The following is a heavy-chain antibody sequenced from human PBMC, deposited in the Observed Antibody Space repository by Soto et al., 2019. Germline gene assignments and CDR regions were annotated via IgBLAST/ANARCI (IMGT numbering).Heavy chain of an antibody. CDR1: GYSFTSYW. CDR2: IYPGDSDT. Sequence: GESLKISCKGSGYSFTSYWIGWVRQMPGKGLEWMGIIYPGDSDTRYSPSFQGQVTISADKSISTAYLQWSSLKAADTAMYYCARQDSADGDAFDIWGQGTMVTVSS. V-gene: IGHV5-51*01. J-gene: IGHJ3*02. D-gene: IGHD2-2*01. CDR3: ARQDSADGDAFDI.